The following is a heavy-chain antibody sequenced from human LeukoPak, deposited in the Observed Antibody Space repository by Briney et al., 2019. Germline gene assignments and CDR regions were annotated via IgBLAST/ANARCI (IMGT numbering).Heavy chain of an antibody. V-gene: IGHV3-48*02. CDR2: ISLGNSTM. CDR1: GLTVSNSY. Sequence: GGSLRLSCAASGLTVSNSYMSWLRQAPGKGLEWISYISLGNSTMFYADSVKGRFTISRDNAKNSLYLQMNSLRDDDTAVYYCARVGNGRSWDYWGQGTLVSVSS. J-gene: IGHJ4*02. D-gene: IGHD2-15*01. CDR3: ARVGNGRSWDY.